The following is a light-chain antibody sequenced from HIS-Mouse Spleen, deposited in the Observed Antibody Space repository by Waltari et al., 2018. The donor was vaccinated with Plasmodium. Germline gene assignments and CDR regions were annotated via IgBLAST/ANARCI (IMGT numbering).Light chain of an antibody. CDR2: AAS. J-gene: IGKJ1*01. V-gene: IGKV1D-8*02. Sequence: AIWMTQSPSLLSASTGDRVTISCRKSQGISSYLAWYQQKPGKAPELLIYAASTLQSGVQSRVSGSGTETDFTITISCLQAEDLETYHCQQYYSFPHTFGQGTKVEIK. CDR3: QQYYSFPHT. CDR1: QGISSY.